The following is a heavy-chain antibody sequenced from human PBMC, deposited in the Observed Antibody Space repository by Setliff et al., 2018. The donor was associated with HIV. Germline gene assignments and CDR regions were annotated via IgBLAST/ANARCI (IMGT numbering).Heavy chain of an antibody. CDR3: AREIYGGNSRPFDY. CDR1: GGSITGYF. CDR2: IYYTGNT. V-gene: IGHV4-59*01. D-gene: IGHD4-17*01. J-gene: IGHJ4*02. Sequence: SETLSLTCTVSGGSITGYFWNWIRQSPGKGLEWIGYIYYTGNTNYNPTLNSRGTISVDTSKNQFSLKLTSVTAADTAVYYCAREIYGGNSRPFDYWGQGTLVTVSS.